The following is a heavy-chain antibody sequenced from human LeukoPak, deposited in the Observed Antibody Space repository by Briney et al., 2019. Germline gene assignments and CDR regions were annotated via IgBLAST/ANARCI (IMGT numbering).Heavy chain of an antibody. J-gene: IGHJ4*02. V-gene: IGHV1-2*02. Sequence: ASVTVSCKASGYTSTGHYMNWVRQAPGQGLAWMGWINPNSGGTNYAQKFQGRVTMTRDTSISTAYMELSSLRSDDTAVYYCARVEYHYDSSGYYDYWGQGTLVTVSS. CDR1: GYTSTGHY. D-gene: IGHD3-22*01. CDR3: ARVEYHYDSSGYYDY. CDR2: INPNSGGT.